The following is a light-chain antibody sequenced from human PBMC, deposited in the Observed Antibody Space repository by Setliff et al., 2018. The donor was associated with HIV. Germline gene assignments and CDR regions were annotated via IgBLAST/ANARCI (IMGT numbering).Light chain of an antibody. CDR3: QSYDSSLSASV. V-gene: IGLV1-40*01. Sequence: QSVLTQPPSVSGAPGQTVTISCSGNNSNIGAGYDVHWYQQLPGTAPKVLIYGNNNRPSGVPDRFSGSKSGTSASLAITGLQAGDEADYYCQSYDSSLSASVFGGGTRSPSS. J-gene: IGLJ6*01. CDR1: NSNIGAGYD. CDR2: GNN.